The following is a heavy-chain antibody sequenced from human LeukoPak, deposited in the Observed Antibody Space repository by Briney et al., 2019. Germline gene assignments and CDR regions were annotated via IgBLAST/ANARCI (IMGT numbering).Heavy chain of an antibody. CDR2: IYYSGST. V-gene: IGHV4-31*03. D-gene: IGHD1-20*01. Sequence: SQTLSLTCTVSGGSISSGGYYWSWIRQHPGEGLEWIGYIYYSGSTYYNPSLKSRVTISVDTSKNQFSLKLSSVTAADTAVYYCARAGITGMWYWGQGTLVTVSS. CDR1: GGSISSGGYY. J-gene: IGHJ4*02. CDR3: ARAGITGMWY.